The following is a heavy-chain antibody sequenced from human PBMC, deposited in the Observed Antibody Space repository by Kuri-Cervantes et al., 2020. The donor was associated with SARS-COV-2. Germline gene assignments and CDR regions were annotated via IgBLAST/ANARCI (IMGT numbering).Heavy chain of an antibody. CDR3: ASGGSSGYFNY. J-gene: IGHJ4*02. D-gene: IGHD3-22*01. CDR1: GGSISSGSYY. V-gene: IGHV4-61*02. CDR2: IYTSGST. Sequence: SETLSLTCTVSGGSISSGSYYWSWIRQPAGKGLEWIGRIYTSGSTNYNPSLKSRVTISVDTSKNQFSLKLSSVTAPDTAVYYCASGGSSGYFNYWGQGTLVTVSS.